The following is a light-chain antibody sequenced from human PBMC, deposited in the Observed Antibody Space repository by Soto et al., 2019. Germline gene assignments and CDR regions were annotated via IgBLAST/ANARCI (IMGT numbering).Light chain of an antibody. CDR1: QSVSSS. CDR3: QQRSDWSPSLT. V-gene: IGKV3-11*01. CDR2: AAS. J-gene: IGKJ4*01. Sequence: EIVLTQSPATLSLSPGEIATLSCRASQSVSSSLAWYQQKPGQAPRLLIYAASNRATGIPTRFSGSGSGTDFTLTISSLAPEDFGVYYCQQRSDWSPSLTFGGGTKVEIK.